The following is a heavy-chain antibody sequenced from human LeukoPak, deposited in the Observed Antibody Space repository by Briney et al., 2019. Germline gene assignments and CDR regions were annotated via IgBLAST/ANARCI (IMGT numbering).Heavy chain of an antibody. CDR2: IWYDGSNK. D-gene: IGHD4-23*01. V-gene: IGHV3-33*01. Sequence: GGSLRLSCAASGFTFSSYGMHWVRQAPGKGLEWVAVIWYDGSNKYYADSVKGRFTISRDNSKNTLYLQMNSLRAEDTAVYYCTTELVVTPLPSFDYWGQGTLVTVSS. J-gene: IGHJ4*02. CDR3: TTELVVTPLPSFDY. CDR1: GFTFSSYG.